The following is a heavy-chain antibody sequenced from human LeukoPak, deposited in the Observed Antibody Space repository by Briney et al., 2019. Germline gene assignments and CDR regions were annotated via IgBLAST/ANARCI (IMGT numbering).Heavy chain of an antibody. D-gene: IGHD4-17*01. Sequence: PSETLSLTCTVSGGSISSYYWSWIRQPPGKGLEWIGYIYYSGSTNYNPYLKSRVTISVDTSKNQFSLKLSSVTATDTAVYYCARHGNTVTNYFDYWGQGTLVTVSS. CDR2: IYYSGST. V-gene: IGHV4-59*08. CDR3: ARHGNTVTNYFDY. J-gene: IGHJ4*02. CDR1: GGSISSYY.